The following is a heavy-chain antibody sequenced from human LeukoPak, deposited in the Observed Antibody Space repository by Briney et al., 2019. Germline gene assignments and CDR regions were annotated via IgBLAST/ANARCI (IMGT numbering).Heavy chain of an antibody. Sequence: GGTLRLSCAASGFTFRRYGMSWVRQAPGKGLEWVSAISGSGGGSTYYADSVKGRFTISRDNSKNTLYLQMNSLRPEDTAVYYCAKEGYYYLDVWGKGTTVTISS. J-gene: IGHJ6*03. CDR2: ISGSGGGST. V-gene: IGHV3-23*01. CDR3: AKEGYYYLDV. CDR1: GFTFRRYG.